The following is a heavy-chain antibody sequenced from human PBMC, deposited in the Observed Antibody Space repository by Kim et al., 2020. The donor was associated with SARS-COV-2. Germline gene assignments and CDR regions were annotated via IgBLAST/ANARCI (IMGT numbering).Heavy chain of an antibody. CDR1: GFTFSSYG. D-gene: IGHD2-15*01. Sequence: GGSLRLSCAASGFTFSSYGMHWVRQAPGKGLEWVAVIWYDGSNKYYADSVKGRFTISRDNSENTLYLQMNSLRAEDTAVYYCARGYCSGGSCPHDYWGQGTLVTVSS. J-gene: IGHJ4*02. V-gene: IGHV3-33*01. CDR2: IWYDGSNK. CDR3: ARGYCSGGSCPHDY.